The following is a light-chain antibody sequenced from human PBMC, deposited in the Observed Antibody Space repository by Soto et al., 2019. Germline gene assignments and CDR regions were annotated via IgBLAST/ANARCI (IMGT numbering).Light chain of an antibody. V-gene: IGLV2-23*02. CDR3: WSYAGSSTLV. J-gene: IGLJ3*02. CDR2: EVS. CDR1: SSDVGSYNL. Sequence: QSVLTQPASVSGSPGQSITISCTGTSSDVGSYNLVSWYQQHLGKAPKLMIYEVSNRPLGVYNRFSGSKSGNTASLTISGLQAEDEADYYCWSYAGSSTLVFGRGTKVTVL.